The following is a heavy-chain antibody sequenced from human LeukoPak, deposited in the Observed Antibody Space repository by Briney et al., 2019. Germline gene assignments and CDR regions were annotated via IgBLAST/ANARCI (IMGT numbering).Heavy chain of an antibody. CDR1: GFTFSSYS. CDR3: ARAVDRVFDY. Sequence: GGSLRLSCAASGFTFSSYSMHWLRQAPGKGLAYVSAISSNRDNTYYAGSVKGRFNISRDNSKNTLYLQMGSLRVEDMGVYYCARAVDRVFDYWGQGNLVTVSS. CDR2: ISSNRDNT. V-gene: IGHV3-64*02. D-gene: IGHD2-2*01. J-gene: IGHJ4*02.